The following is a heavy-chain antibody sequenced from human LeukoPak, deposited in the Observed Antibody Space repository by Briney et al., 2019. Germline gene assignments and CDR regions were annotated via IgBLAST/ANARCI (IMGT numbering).Heavy chain of an antibody. Sequence: ASVKVSCKASGYTFTSYAMHWVRQAPGQRLEWMGWINACNGNTKYSQKFQGRVTITRDTSASTAYMELSSLRSEDTAVYYCAREPSKGGWGDNWFDPWGQGTLVTVSS. J-gene: IGHJ5*02. V-gene: IGHV1-3*01. CDR2: INACNGNT. CDR1: GYTFTSYA. CDR3: AREPSKGGWGDNWFDP. D-gene: IGHD6-19*01.